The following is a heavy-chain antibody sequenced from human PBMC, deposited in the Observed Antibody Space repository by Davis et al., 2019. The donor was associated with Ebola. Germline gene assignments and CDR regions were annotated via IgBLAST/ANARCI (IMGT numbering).Heavy chain of an antibody. D-gene: IGHD3-10*01. V-gene: IGHV4-34*01. Sequence: SETLSLTCAVYGGSFSGYYWSWIRQPPGKGLEWIGEINHSGSTNYNPSLKSRVTISVDTSKNQFSLKLSSVIAADTAVYYCARIHTLRLLWFGVADPWGQGTLVTVSS. J-gene: IGHJ5*02. CDR1: GGSFSGYY. CDR2: INHSGST. CDR3: ARIHTLRLLWFGVADP.